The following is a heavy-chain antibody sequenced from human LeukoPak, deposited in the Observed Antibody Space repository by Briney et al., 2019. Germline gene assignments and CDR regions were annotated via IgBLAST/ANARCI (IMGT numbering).Heavy chain of an antibody. CDR2: ISYDGSNK. CDR3: ASTGYSSGWPFDY. V-gene: IGHV3-30*04. D-gene: IGHD6-19*01. J-gene: IGHJ4*02. Sequence: PGGSLRLSCAASGFTFSSYAMHWVRQAPGKGLEWVAVISYDGSNKYYADSVKGRFTISRDNSKNTLYLQMNSLRAEGTAVYYCASTGYSSGWPFDYWGQGTLVTVSS. CDR1: GFTFSSYA.